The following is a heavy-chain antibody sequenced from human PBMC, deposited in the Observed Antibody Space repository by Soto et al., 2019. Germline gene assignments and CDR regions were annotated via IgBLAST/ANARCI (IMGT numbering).Heavy chain of an antibody. CDR2: IRDGGEST. J-gene: IGHJ3*02. V-gene: IGHV3-23*01. CDR1: GFIFGNYM. D-gene: IGHD2-15*01. Sequence: EVQLLESGGGLVQPGESLRLSCAFSGFIFGNYMMTWVRQAPGKGLEWVSTIRDGGESTYYADSVKGRFTISRDNSKNPLYSQMDSLGVEDTAVYYCAPHVHCSGGSCHYDAFDIRGQGTMVTVSS. CDR3: APHVHCSGGSCHYDAFDI.